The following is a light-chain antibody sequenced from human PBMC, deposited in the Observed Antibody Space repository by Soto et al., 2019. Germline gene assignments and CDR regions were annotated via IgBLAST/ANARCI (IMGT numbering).Light chain of an antibody. J-gene: IGLJ2*01. CDR1: SSDVGGYNY. Sequence: QSVLTQPRSVSGSPGQSVTISCTGTSSDVGGYNYVSWYQQHPGEAPKLLIYDVSKRPSGVRDRFSGSKSGNTASLTISGLRAADEATYYCCSYAGTFVVFGGGTQLTVL. V-gene: IGLV2-11*01. CDR2: DVS. CDR3: CSYAGTFVV.